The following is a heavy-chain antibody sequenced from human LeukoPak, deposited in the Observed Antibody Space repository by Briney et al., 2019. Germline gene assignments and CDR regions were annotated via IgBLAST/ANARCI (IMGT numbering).Heavy chain of an antibody. J-gene: IGHJ6*03. D-gene: IGHD6-19*01. CDR1: GGSISSYY. CDR3: ARHASSGWLRGYYYYYMDV. Sequence: SETLSLTCTVSGGSISSYYWSWIRQPAGRGLEWIGRIYTSGSTNYNPSLKSRVTMSVDTSKNQFSLKLSSVTAADTAVYYCARHASSGWLRGYYYYYMDVWGKGTTVTISS. CDR2: IYTSGST. V-gene: IGHV4-4*07.